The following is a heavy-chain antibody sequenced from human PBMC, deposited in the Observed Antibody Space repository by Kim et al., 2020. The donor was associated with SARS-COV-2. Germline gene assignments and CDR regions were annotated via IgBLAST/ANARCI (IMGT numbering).Heavy chain of an antibody. Sequence: YYADSVKGRFTISRDNSKNTLYLQMNSLRAEDTAVYYCAKWRSSLGGMDVWGQGTTVTVSS. CDR3: AKWRSSLGGMDV. V-gene: IGHV3-23*01. D-gene: IGHD6-6*01. J-gene: IGHJ6*02.